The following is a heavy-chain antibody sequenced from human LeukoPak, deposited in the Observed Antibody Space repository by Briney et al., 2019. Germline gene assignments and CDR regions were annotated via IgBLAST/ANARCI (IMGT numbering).Heavy chain of an antibody. CDR2: ITSTGTTT. CDR1: GYTLNTYH. J-gene: IGHJ4*02. V-gene: IGHV1-46*02. CDR3: ATEYVRTHYFDW. D-gene: IGHD3-16*01. Sequence: VASVKVSCKASGYTLNTYHMHWVRQAPGQGLEWMGIITSTGTTTICAQKFQGRVTMTRDTSTSTVYMDLSSLRSDDTAVYYCATEYVRTHYFDWWGQGTLVTVSS.